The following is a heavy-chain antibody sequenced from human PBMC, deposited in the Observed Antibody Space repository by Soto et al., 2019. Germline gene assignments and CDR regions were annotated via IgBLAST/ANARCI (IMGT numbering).Heavy chain of an antibody. CDR1: GFTFSSYA. D-gene: IGHD3-10*01. Sequence: GGSLRLSCAASGFTFSSYAMSWVRQAPGKGLEWVSAISGSGGSTYYADSVKGRFTISRDNSKNTLYLQMNSLRAEDTAVYYCAKAGGSGSYSTYYYYYGMDVWGQGTTVTVSS. J-gene: IGHJ6*02. V-gene: IGHV3-23*01. CDR2: ISGSGGST. CDR3: AKAGGSGSYSTYYYYYGMDV.